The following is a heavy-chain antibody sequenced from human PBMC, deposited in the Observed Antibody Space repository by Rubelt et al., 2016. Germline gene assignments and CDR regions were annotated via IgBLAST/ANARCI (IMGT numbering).Heavy chain of an antibody. J-gene: IGHJ4*02. Sequence: QVTLRESGPALVKPTQTLTLTCTFSGFSLSTSGMCVSWIRQPPGKALEWLARIDWDDDKYYSTSLKTRLTISQDPCQNPVVLTMNNLDPVDTATYYCAPNTTRRGWYGVDYWGPGTLVTVSS. V-gene: IGHV2-70*15. CDR3: APNTTRRGWYGVDY. D-gene: IGHD6-19*01. CDR2: IDWDDDK. CDR1: GFSLSTSGMC.